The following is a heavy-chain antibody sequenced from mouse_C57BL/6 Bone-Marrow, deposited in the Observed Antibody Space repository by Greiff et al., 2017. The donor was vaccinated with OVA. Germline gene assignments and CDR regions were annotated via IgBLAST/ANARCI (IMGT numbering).Heavy chain of an antibody. CDR2: INPNNGGT. CDR3: AIRDGSSYYYAMDY. D-gene: IGHD1-1*01. Sequence: VQLQQSGPELVKPGASVKISCKASGYTFTDYYMNWVKQSHGKSLEWIGDINPNNGGTSYNQKCKGKATLTVDKSSSTAYMELRSLTSEDSAVYYCAIRDGSSYYYAMDYWGQGTSVTVSS. J-gene: IGHJ4*01. CDR1: GYTFTDYY. V-gene: IGHV1-26*01.